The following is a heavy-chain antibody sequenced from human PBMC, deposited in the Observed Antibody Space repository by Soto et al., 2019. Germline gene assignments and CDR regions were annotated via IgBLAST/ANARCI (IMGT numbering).Heavy chain of an antibody. CDR3: ARRPLLESHFDH. Sequence: QVHLVQSGAEARKPGASVNVSCMASGFSLNTYVVHWVRQAPGQGLEWMGWVNAASGNTQTSQKFQGRLTLTRDTSANSAYMELSSLRTEDSAVYFCARRPLLESHFDHWGQGTLFAVSS. CDR2: VNAASGNT. V-gene: IGHV1-3*01. CDR1: GFSLNTYV. J-gene: IGHJ4*02.